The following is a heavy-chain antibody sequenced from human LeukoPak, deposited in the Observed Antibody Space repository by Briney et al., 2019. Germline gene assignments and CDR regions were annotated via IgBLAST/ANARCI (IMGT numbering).Heavy chain of an antibody. J-gene: IGHJ4*02. Sequence: GGSLRLSCAASGFTFSSYEMNWVRQAPGKGLVWVSRINSDGISTGYADSVKGRFTVSRDNAKKTLYLQMNSLRAEDTAVYYCARDVGNFDYWGQGTLVTVSS. CDR3: ARDVGNFDY. CDR2: INSDGIST. V-gene: IGHV3-74*01. CDR1: GFTFSSYE.